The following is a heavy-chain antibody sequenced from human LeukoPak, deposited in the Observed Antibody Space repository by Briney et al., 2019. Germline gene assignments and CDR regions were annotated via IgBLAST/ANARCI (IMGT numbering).Heavy chain of an antibody. CDR1: GYTFTNYY. D-gene: IGHD6-13*01. Sequence: GESLKISCKGSGYTFTNYYIGWVRQMPGKGLEWMGVIYPGDSDTRYSPSFRGQVTISADKSINTAYLQWSSLKASDTAMYYCATALFSTTWYAGSDYWGQGTLVTVSS. CDR3: ATALFSTTWYAGSDY. V-gene: IGHV5-51*01. CDR2: IYPGDSDT. J-gene: IGHJ4*02.